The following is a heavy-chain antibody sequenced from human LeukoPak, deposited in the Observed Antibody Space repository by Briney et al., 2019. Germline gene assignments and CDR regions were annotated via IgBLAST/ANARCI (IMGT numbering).Heavy chain of an antibody. Sequence: ASVKFSCKASGYTFSSYGISWVRQDPGQGLEWMGWISAYNGNTNYAQKLQGRVTMTTDASTSTAYMELRSLRSDGTAVYYCATAAGGSGSYYRVWGQGTLVTVSS. CDR1: GYTFSSYG. CDR3: ATAAGGSGSYYRV. CDR2: ISAYNGNT. V-gene: IGHV1-18*01. D-gene: IGHD1-26*01. J-gene: IGHJ4*02.